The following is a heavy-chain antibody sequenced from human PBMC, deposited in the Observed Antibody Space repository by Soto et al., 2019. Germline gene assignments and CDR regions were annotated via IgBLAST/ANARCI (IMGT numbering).Heavy chain of an antibody. V-gene: IGHV3-33*01. D-gene: IGHD3-3*01. J-gene: IGHJ6*02. CDR2: IWYDGSNK. Sequence: QTGGSLRLSCAASGFTFSSYGMHWVRQAPGKGLEWVAVIWYDGSNKYYADSVKGRFTISRDNSKNTLYLQMNSLRAEDTAVYYCARDTQYYDFWSGYPPADGMDVWGQGTTVTVSS. CDR1: GFTFSSYG. CDR3: ARDTQYYDFWSGYPPADGMDV.